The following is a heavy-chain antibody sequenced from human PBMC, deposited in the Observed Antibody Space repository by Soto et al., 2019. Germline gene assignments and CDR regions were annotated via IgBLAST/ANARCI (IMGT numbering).Heavy chain of an antibody. J-gene: IGHJ4*02. CDR1: GGSIGSGDYS. Sequence: ASETLSLTCAVSGGSIGSGDYSWSWIRQPPGKGLEWIGYIYRGGSTYFNPSLKSRVTISVDRSKNQFSLKLSSVTAADTAVYYCASGSHVPHFWGQGTLVTVSS. D-gene: IGHD6-6*01. CDR2: IYRGGST. V-gene: IGHV4-30-2*01. CDR3: ASGSHVPHF.